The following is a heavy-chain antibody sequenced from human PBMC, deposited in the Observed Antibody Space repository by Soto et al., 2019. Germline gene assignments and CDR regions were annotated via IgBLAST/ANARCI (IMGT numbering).Heavy chain of an antibody. CDR3: ARTPEAEKYYYGRDV. Sequence: PGESLKISCKGSGYSFTNYWIAWVRQMPGKGLEWMGIIYPGDSDTRYSPSFQGQVTISADKSISTAYLQWSSLKASDTAMYYCARTPEAEKYYYGRDVWGKGTTVTVPS. CDR1: GYSFTNYW. J-gene: IGHJ6*04. CDR2: IYPGDSDT. D-gene: IGHD6-13*01. V-gene: IGHV5-51*01.